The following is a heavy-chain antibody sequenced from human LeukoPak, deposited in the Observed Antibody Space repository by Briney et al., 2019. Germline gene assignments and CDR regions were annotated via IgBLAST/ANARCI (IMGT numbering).Heavy chain of an antibody. CDR1: GGTFSSYA. Sequence: VASVKVSCKASGGTFSSYAISWVRQAPGQGLEWMGRIIPILGIANYAQKFQGRVTITADKSTSTAYMELGSLRSEDTAVYYCARDVGYSYVSYYYYGMDVWGQGTTVTVSS. CDR3: ARDVGYSYVSYYYYGMDV. CDR2: IIPILGIA. D-gene: IGHD5-18*01. V-gene: IGHV1-69*04. J-gene: IGHJ6*02.